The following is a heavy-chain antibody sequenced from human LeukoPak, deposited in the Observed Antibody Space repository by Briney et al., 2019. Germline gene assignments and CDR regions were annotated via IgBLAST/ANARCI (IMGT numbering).Heavy chain of an antibody. D-gene: IGHD2-2*01. J-gene: IGHJ5*02. V-gene: IGHV4-59*01. Sequence: PSETLSLTCTVSGGSISSYYWSWIRQPPGKGLEWIGYIYYGGSTNHNPSLKSRVTISVDTSKNQFSLKLSSVTAADTAVYYCARNTVVPAANFGFDPWGQGTLVTVSS. CDR3: ARNTVVPAANFGFDP. CDR2: IYYGGST. CDR1: GGSISSYY.